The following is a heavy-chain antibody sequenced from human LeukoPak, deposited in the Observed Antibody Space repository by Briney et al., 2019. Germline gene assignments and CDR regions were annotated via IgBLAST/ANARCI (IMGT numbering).Heavy chain of an antibody. CDR2: IYYSGST. CDR1: GGSISSYY. D-gene: IGHD6-13*01. J-gene: IGHJ5*02. V-gene: IGHV4-39*01. CDR3: ERQNKQQLINWFDP. Sequence: SETLSLTCTVSGGSISSYYWGWIRQPPGKGLEWIGSIYYSGSTYYNPSLKSRVTISVDTSKNQFSLKLSSVTAADTAVYYCERQNKQQLINWFDPWGQGTLVTVSS.